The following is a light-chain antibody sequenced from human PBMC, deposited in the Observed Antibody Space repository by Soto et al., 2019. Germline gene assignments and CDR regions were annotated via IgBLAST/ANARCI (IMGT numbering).Light chain of an antibody. Sequence: EIVMTQSPATLSLSPGQRATLSCRASQSVSSKLAWYQQRPGQAPRLLIYSASTRATGIPARFSGSGSGTEFTLTISSLQSEDFAVYFCQQYSDWPITFGQGTRLEIK. CDR3: QQYSDWPIT. CDR2: SAS. CDR1: QSVSSK. J-gene: IGKJ5*01. V-gene: IGKV3-15*01.